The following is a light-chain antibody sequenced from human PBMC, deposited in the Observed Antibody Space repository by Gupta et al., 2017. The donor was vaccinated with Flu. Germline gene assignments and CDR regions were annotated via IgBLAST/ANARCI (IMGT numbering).Light chain of an antibody. V-gene: IGKV3-20*01. CDR3: QHYGSSPRT. J-gene: IGKJ1*01. CDR2: GAS. Sequence: ATLSLSPGERATLSCRASQSVSSSYLAWYQQKPGPAPRLLIYGASSRATGIPDRFSGSGSGTDFTLTISRLEPEDFAVYYCQHYGSSPRTFGQGTKVEIK. CDR1: QSVSSSY.